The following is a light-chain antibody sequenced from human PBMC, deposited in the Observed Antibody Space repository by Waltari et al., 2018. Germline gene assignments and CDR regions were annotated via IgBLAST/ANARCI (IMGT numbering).Light chain of an antibody. Sequence: EIVMTQSPATLSVSPGERATLSCRASQSVSSNLAWYQQIPGQAPRLLIYGASTRATGIPDRFTGSGSATECTLTISSMQSEDFAVYYCQQYKNWPGTFGQGTKVEIK. J-gene: IGKJ1*01. CDR1: QSVSSN. CDR3: QQYKNWPGT. CDR2: GAS. V-gene: IGKV3-15*01.